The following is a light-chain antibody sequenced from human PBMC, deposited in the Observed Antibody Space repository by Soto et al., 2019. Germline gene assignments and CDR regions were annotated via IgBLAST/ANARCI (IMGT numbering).Light chain of an antibody. CDR2: DAS. V-gene: IGKV3-11*01. Sequence: EIALTQSPATLSLSPGERATLSCRASQSVTIYLAWYQQKPGQAPRLLIYDASNRATGIPAWFSGSGSGTYFTLTISGLEPDVVAVYCCQQRGNWPTFGGGTKVEIK. CDR3: QQRGNWPT. CDR1: QSVTIY. J-gene: IGKJ4*01.